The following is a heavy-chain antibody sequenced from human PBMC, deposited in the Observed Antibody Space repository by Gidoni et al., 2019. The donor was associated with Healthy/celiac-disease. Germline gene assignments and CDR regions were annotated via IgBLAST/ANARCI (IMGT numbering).Heavy chain of an antibody. Sequence: EVQLLESGGGLVQPGGSLRLSCAASGFTFSSHAMSWVRQAPGKGLDCVSGISCSGGSTYYSDSVKGRFTISRDNSKNTLYLQMNSLRAEDTAVYYCAKVFCSSTSCGAGVYFDYWGQGTLVTVSS. CDR2: ISCSGGST. CDR3: AKVFCSSTSCGAGVYFDY. J-gene: IGHJ4*02. CDR1: GFTFSSHA. D-gene: IGHD2-2*01. V-gene: IGHV3-23*01.